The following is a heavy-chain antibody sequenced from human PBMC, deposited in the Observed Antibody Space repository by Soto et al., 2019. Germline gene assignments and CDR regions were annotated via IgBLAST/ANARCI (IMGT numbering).Heavy chain of an antibody. CDR2: ISYDGSNK. J-gene: IGHJ4*02. CDR1: GFTFSSYA. V-gene: IGHV3-30-3*01. Sequence: PGGSLRLSCAASGFTFSSYAMHWVRQAPGKGLEWVEVISYDGSNKYYADSVKGRFTISRDNSKNTLYLQMKSLRAEDTAVYYFERDTTTRFDYWGQGTLVTVSS. D-gene: IGHD5-12*01. CDR3: ERDTTTRFDY.